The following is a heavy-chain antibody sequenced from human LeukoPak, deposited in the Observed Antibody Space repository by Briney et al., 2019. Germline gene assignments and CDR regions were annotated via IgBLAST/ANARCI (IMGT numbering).Heavy chain of an antibody. V-gene: IGHV3-48*03. CDR2: ISSSGSTI. Sequence: GGSLRLSCAASGFTFSSYEMNWVRQAPGKGLEWVSYISSSGSTIYYADAVKGRFTISRDNAKNSLYLQMNSLRAEDTAVYYCARVYRRYFDYWGQGTLVTVSS. CDR1: GFTFSSYE. D-gene: IGHD1-14*01. J-gene: IGHJ4*02. CDR3: ARVYRRYFDY.